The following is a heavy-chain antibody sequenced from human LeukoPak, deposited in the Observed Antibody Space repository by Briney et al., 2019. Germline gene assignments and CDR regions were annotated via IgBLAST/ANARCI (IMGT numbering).Heavy chain of an antibody. CDR3: ARGGNLEWLFSLPR. CDR2: IIPILGIA. Sequence: SVKVSCKASGGTFSSYAISWVRQAPGQGLEWMGRIIPILGIANYAQKFQGRVTITADESTSTAYMELSSLRSEDTAVYYCARGGNLEWLFSLPRWGQGTLVTVSS. J-gene: IGHJ4*02. CDR1: GGTFSSYA. V-gene: IGHV1-69*04. D-gene: IGHD3-3*01.